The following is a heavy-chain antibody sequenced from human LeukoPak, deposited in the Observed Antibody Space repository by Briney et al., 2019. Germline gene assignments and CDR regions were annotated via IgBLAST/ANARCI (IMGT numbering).Heavy chain of an antibody. D-gene: IGHD3-22*01. V-gene: IGHV3-74*01. Sequence: GGSLRLSCAASGFTLSNYWMHWVRQAPGRGVLGVSRLNTGGSNTDYADSVKGRFTLSRDNAKNTLFLQMNRLRAEDTAVYYCAKCSAYYFDSSLSDYFDYWGQGTLVTVSS. CDR1: GFTLSNYW. CDR3: AKCSAYYFDSSLSDYFDY. CDR2: LNTGGSNT. J-gene: IGHJ4*02.